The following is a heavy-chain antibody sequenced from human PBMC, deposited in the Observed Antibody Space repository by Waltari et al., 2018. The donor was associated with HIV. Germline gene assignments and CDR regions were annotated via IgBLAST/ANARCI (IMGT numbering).Heavy chain of an antibody. V-gene: IGHV3-74*01. Sequence: EVQVVESGGGLVQPGGSLGISCAASGFPRWTYWMHWVRQTPGQGLVWVARMNEDGSVTNHANSARGRFTISRDRAKNTLYLQMHSLRAEDTAVYHCVRDFGGNYDYWGQGTLVTVSS. J-gene: IGHJ4*02. CDR1: GFPRWTYW. CDR3: VRDFGGNYDY. D-gene: IGHD3-10*01. CDR2: MNEDGSVT.